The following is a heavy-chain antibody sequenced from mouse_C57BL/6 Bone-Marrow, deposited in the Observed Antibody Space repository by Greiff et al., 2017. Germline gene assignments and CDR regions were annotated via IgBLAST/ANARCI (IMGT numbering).Heavy chain of an antibody. CDR2: IDPENGDT. Sequence: EVPLQQSGAELVRPGASVKLSCTASGFNIKDDYMHWVKQRPEQGLEWIGWIDPENGDTEYASKFQGKATITADTSSNTAYLQLSSLTSEDTAVYYCTIYGSSPFAYWGQGTLVTVSA. CDR1: GFNIKDDY. J-gene: IGHJ3*01. D-gene: IGHD1-1*01. V-gene: IGHV14-4*01. CDR3: TIYGSSPFAY.